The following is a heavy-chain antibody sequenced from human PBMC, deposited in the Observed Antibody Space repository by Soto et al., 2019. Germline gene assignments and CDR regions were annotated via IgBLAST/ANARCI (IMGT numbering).Heavy chain of an antibody. CDR1: GYTFTSYA. V-gene: IGHV1-3*01. CDR2: INAGNGNT. J-gene: IGHJ5*02. CDR3: ARKRRESVAGRIWFDP. D-gene: IGHD6-19*01. Sequence: ASVKVSCKASGYTFTSYAMHWVRQDPGQRLEWMGWINAGNGNTKYSQKFQGRVTITRDTSASTAYMELSSLRSEDTAVYYCARKRRESVAGRIWFDPWGQGTLVTVSS.